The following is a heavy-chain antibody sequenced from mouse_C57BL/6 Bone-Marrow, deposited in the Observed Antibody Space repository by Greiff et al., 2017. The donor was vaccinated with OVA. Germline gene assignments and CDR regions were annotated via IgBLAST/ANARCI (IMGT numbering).Heavy chain of an antibody. CDR1: GYTFTDYE. CDR3: TRPLWPLDY. V-gene: IGHV1-15*01. CDR2: IDPETGGT. Sequence: QQSGAELVRPGASVTLSCKASGYTFTDYEMHWVKQTPVHGLEWIGAIDPETGGTAYNQKFKGKAILTADKSSSTAYMELRSLTSEDSAVYYCTRPLWPLDYWGQGTTLTVSS. J-gene: IGHJ2*01. D-gene: IGHD1-1*02.